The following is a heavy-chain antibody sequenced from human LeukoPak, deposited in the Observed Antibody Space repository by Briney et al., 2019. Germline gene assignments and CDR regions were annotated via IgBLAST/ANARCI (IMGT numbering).Heavy chain of an antibody. CDR2: INTNTGNP. CDR3: PRSRQWLVLDYYYYGMDV. Sequence: ASVKVSCKASGYTFTSYAMNWVRQAPGQGLEWMGWINTNTGNPTYAQGFTGRFVFSLDTSVSTAYLQINSLKAEDTAVYYCPRSRQWLVLDYYYYGMDVWGQGTTVTVSS. D-gene: IGHD6-19*01. CDR1: GYTFTSYA. J-gene: IGHJ6*02. V-gene: IGHV7-4-1*02.